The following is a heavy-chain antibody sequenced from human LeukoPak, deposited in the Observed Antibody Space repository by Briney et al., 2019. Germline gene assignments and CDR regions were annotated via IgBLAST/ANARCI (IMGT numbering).Heavy chain of an antibody. CDR3: ARGSDFGDY. Sequence: PSETLSLTCTVSGGSISSYSWSWMRQPAGKGLEWIGRIYPRESPNYNPSLKSRVTISIDTSKNQLSMKLSSVTAADTAVYYCARGSDFGDYWGQGTLVTVSS. J-gene: IGHJ4*02. CDR2: IYPRESP. CDR1: GGSISSYS. V-gene: IGHV4-4*07. D-gene: IGHD4-17*01.